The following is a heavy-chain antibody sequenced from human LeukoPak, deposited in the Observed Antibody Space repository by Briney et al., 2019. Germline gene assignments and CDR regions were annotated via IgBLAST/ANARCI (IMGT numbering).Heavy chain of an antibody. Sequence: GGSLRLSCTASGITVRNSAINWVRQAPGKGLEWVGFITSNSNGATAEYATSVKGRFSISRDDSTSIAYLQMQSLKIEDTGVYYCSFATSGWKATLDYWGRGSPVTVSS. CDR2: ITSNSNGATA. D-gene: IGHD6-19*01. J-gene: IGHJ4*02. CDR1: GITVRNSA. V-gene: IGHV3-49*04. CDR3: SFATSGWKATLDY.